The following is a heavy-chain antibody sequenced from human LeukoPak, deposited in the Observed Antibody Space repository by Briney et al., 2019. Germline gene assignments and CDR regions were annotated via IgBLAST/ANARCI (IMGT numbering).Heavy chain of an antibody. CDR2: IKQDGSEK. J-gene: IGHJ5*02. V-gene: IGHV3-7*01. CDR1: GFTLSSYW. D-gene: IGHD5-12*01. Sequence: GGSLRLSCAASGFTLSSYWMSWVRQAPGKGLEWVANIKQDGSEKYYVDSVKGRFTISRDNAKNSLYLQMNSLRAEDTAVYYCARDPSYDSADWFDPWGQGTLVTVSS. CDR3: ARDPSYDSADWFDP.